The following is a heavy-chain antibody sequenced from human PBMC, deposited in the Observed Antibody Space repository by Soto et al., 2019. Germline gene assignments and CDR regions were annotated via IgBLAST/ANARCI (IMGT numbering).Heavy chain of an antibody. D-gene: IGHD6-6*01. J-gene: IGHJ4*02. CDR3: ARDRQLVWVNYCDY. V-gene: IGHV3-30-3*01. Sequence: PGGSLRLSCAASGFTFSSYAMHWVRQAPGKGLEWVAVISYDGSNKYYADSVKGRFTISRDNSKNTLYLQMNSLRAEDTAVYYCARDRQLVWVNYCDYWGQGT. CDR1: GFTFSSYA. CDR2: ISYDGSNK.